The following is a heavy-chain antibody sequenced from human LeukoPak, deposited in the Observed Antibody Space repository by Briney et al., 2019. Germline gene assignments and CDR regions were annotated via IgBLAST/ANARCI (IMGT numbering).Heavy chain of an antibody. CDR2: IPYDGSNK. CDR3: AEDNSGWAFDY. D-gene: IGHD6-19*01. J-gene: IGHJ4*02. CDR1: GFTFSIYG. V-gene: IGHV3-30*02. Sequence: GGSLRLSCAASGFTFSIYGMHWVRQAPGKGLEWVAFIPYDGSNKYYADSVKGRFTISRDNSKNTLFLQMNSLRAEDTAVYYCAEDNSGWAFDYWGQGTLVTVSS.